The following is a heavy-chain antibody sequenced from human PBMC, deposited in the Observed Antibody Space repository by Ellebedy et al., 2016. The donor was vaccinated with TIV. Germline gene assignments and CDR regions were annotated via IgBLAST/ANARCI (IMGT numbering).Heavy chain of an antibody. CDR1: GGPISTTGYY. J-gene: IGHJ6*02. Sequence: MPSETLSLTCTVSGGPISTTGYYWGWIRQSPGKGLEWIGSVAYSGTTYYNPSLKSRGTISIDTSRMQFSLKLSSVTAANTAVYYCATARRDPLYYGVDVWGRGTTVTVSS. D-gene: IGHD6-13*01. CDR3: ATARRDPLYYGVDV. CDR2: VAYSGTT. V-gene: IGHV4-39*01.